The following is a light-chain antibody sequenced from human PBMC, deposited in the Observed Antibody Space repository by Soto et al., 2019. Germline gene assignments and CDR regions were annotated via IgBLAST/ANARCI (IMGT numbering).Light chain of an antibody. V-gene: IGKV1-5*03. Sequence: DIQMTQSPSTLSASVGDRVTITCRASQSISNWLAWYQQKPGKAPKLLIYKASSLKSGVPSRFSGSGSGTEFTLTISSLQPDDFATYYCQHYNSYPCTFGQGTKVEIK. J-gene: IGKJ1*01. CDR2: KAS. CDR1: QSISNW. CDR3: QHYNSYPCT.